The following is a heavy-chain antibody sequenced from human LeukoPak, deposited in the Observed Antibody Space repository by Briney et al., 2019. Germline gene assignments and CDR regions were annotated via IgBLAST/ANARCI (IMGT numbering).Heavy chain of an antibody. J-gene: IGHJ4*02. D-gene: IGHD2-15*01. Sequence: ASVKVSCKASGDTFSVYTISWVRQAPGQGLEWMGRVMPFLDVANYAQKFQGRVTITADKSTSTAYMELSSLRSEDTAVYYCARDHCSGGSCLGGHWGQGTLVTVSS. V-gene: IGHV1-69*04. CDR1: GDTFSVYT. CDR2: VMPFLDVA. CDR3: ARDHCSGGSCLGGH.